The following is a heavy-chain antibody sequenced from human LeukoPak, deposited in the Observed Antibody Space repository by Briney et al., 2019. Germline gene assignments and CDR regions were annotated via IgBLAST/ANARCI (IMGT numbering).Heavy chain of an antibody. D-gene: IGHD2-2*02. CDR3: ARDLYYCSSTKCYTADY. J-gene: IGHJ4*02. V-gene: IGHV3-7*01. Sequence: GGSLRLSCAASGFTFSNYWMTWVRQAPGKGLEWVANIKEDGSEKYHVDSVKGRFTISRDNAKNSLYLQMNSLRAEDTAVYYCARDLYYCSSTKCYTADYWGQGTVVTVSS. CDR1: GFTFSNYW. CDR2: IKEDGSEK.